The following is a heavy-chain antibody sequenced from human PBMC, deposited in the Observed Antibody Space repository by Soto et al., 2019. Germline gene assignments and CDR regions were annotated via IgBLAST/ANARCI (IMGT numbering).Heavy chain of an antibody. J-gene: IGHJ6*02. D-gene: IGHD2-2*01. Sequence: QVQLVQSGAEVKKPGSSVKVSCKASGDTFSSYAISWVRQAPGQGLEWMGGIIPFFDTANYAQQFQGRVTITAVKSTSTAYMELSSLRSEDTAVYYCARHDCISSSCYYYYYYVMDVWGQGTTVTVSS. CDR2: IIPFFDTA. V-gene: IGHV1-69*14. CDR3: ARHDCISSSCYYYYYYVMDV. CDR1: GDTFSSYA.